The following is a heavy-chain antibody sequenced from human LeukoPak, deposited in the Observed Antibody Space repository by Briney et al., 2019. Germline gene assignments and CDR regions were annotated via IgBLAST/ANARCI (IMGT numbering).Heavy chain of an antibody. J-gene: IGHJ6*02. Sequence: SETLSLTCTVSGGSISSYYWSWIRQPPGKGLEWIGYIYYSGSTNYNPSLKSRVTISVDTSKNQLSLKLSSVTAADTAVYYCARSYYDFWSGYYEIIDYYGMDVWGQGTTVTVSS. V-gene: IGHV4-59*01. CDR3: ARSYYDFWSGYYEIIDYYGMDV. CDR1: GGSISSYY. CDR2: IYYSGST. D-gene: IGHD3-3*01.